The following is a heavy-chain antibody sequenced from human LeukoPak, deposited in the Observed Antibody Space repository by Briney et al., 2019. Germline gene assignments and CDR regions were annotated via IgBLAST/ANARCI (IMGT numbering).Heavy chain of an antibody. CDR1: GFTFNSYS. Sequence: GGSLRISCAAAGFTFNSYSMNWVRQAPGKGLEWVSYISSSRSTIYYADSVKGRFTISRDNAKNSLYLQMNIPRDEDTAVYYCARAVFSSDYIWGSYYHQFDYWGQGTLVTLSS. CDR3: ARAVFSSDYIWGSYYHQFDY. D-gene: IGHD3-16*01. CDR2: ISSSRSTI. V-gene: IGHV3-48*02. J-gene: IGHJ4*02.